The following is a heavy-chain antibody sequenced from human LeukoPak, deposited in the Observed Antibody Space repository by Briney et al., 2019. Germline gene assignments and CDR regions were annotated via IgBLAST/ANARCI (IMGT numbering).Heavy chain of an antibody. D-gene: IGHD4-17*01. J-gene: IGHJ4*02. CDR1: GFTFSTYA. Sequence: PGGSLRLSCAASGFTFSTYAMHWVRQAPGKGLEYVSAITSNGGSTYYADSVKGRFTISRDNSKSTLYLQLNSLRAGDTALYYCARERRDFGDPLDYWGQGTLVTVSS. V-gene: IGHV3-64*02. CDR2: ITSNGGST. CDR3: ARERRDFGDPLDY.